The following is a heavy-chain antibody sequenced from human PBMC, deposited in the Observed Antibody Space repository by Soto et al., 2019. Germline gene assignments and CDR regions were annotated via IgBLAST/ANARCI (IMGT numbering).Heavy chain of an antibody. J-gene: IGHJ5*02. Sequence: QVQLQESGPGLVKPSQTLSLTCTVSGGSISSGGYYWSWIRQHPGKGLEWIGYIYYSGSTYYNPSLKRRVTISVDTSKNKCSLKLSSVTAADTAVYYCARSGNRGYCSGGSCYGFDPWGQGTLVTVSS. CDR1: GGSISSGGYY. CDR2: IYYSGST. CDR3: ARSGNRGYCSGGSCYGFDP. D-gene: IGHD2-15*01. V-gene: IGHV4-31*03.